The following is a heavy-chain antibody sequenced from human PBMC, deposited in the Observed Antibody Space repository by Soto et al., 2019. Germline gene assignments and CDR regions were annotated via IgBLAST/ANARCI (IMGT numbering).Heavy chain of an antibody. Sequence: QVQLVESGGGLVKPGGSLRLSCAASGFTFSDSFMSWSRQTPGKGLEWLSYISGRDGNIYYADSVSGRFTISRDNNKNSVYLTLNSLRAEDTTAYYCAGDQGPNDMAVWGKGTTVTFS. CDR1: GFTFSDSF. V-gene: IGHV3-11*01. J-gene: IGHJ6*03. CDR2: ISGRDGNI. CDR3: AGDQGPNDMAV.